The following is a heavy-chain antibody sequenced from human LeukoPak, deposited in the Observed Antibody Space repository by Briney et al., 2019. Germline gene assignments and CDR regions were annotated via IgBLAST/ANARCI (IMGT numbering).Heavy chain of an antibody. Sequence: GASVKVSCKASGYTFTSYDINWVRQAPGQGLEWMGIINPSGGSTSYAQKFQGRVTMTRDTSTSTVYMELSSLRSEDTAVYYCARDSPNEAAADILDYWGQGTLVTVSS. V-gene: IGHV1-46*01. CDR3: ARDSPNEAAADILDY. CDR1: GYTFTSYD. J-gene: IGHJ4*02. CDR2: INPSGGST. D-gene: IGHD6-13*01.